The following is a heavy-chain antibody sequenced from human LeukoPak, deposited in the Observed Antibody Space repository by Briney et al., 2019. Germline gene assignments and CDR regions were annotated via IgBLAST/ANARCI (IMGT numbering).Heavy chain of an antibody. Sequence: PGGSLRLSCAASGFTFSSYGMHWVRQAPGKGLEWLTVISYDGSNKYYADSVKGRFTISRDNSKNTLYLQMNSLRAEDTAVYYCAKGYSSGWYGAPLGYFDYWGQGTLVTVSS. CDR2: ISYDGSNK. D-gene: IGHD6-19*01. J-gene: IGHJ4*02. CDR3: AKGYSSGWYGAPLGYFDY. V-gene: IGHV3-30*18. CDR1: GFTFSSYG.